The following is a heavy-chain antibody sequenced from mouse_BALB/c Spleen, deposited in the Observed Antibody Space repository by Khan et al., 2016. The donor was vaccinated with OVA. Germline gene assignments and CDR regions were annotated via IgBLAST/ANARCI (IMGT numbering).Heavy chain of an antibody. CDR1: GYTFTSYT. D-gene: IGHD2-5*01. CDR2: INPSNGYT. V-gene: IGHV1-4*01. CDR3: VREGAYCRNYGWFAY. J-gene: IGHJ3*01. Sequence: VQLQQSGAELARPGASVKMSCKASGYTFTSYTIHWIKLRPGQGLEWIGYINPSNGYTNYNQKFKDKATLTADKSSTTAYMQLSSQTSDDSAVDNCVREGAYCRNYGWFAYWGQGTLVTVSA.